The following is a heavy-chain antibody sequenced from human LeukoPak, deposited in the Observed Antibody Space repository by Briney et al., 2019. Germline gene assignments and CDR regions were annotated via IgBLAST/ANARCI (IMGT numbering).Heavy chain of an antibody. Sequence: SQTLSLTCTVSGGSISSGGYYWSWIRQHPGKGLEWIGYIYYSGSTYYNPSLKSRVTISVDTSKNQFSLKLSSVTAADTAVYYCARGYGSGSYYKLNWFDPWGQGTLVTVSS. J-gene: IGHJ5*02. CDR3: ARGYGSGSYYKLNWFDP. D-gene: IGHD3-10*01. CDR2: IYYSGST. V-gene: IGHV4-31*03. CDR1: GGSISSGGYY.